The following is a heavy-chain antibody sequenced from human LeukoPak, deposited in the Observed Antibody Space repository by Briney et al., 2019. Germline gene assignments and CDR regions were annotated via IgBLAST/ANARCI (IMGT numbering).Heavy chain of an antibody. Sequence: SETLSLTCAVSGGSISSGTYSWSWIRQPPGKGLEWIGYVYHSGSAYYNPSLKSRVTILVDTFKNQFSLELSSVTAADTAVYFCAREDYDILTARYSWLDPWGQGTLVTVSS. CDR1: GGSISSGTYS. CDR2: VYHSGSA. V-gene: IGHV4-30-2*01. D-gene: IGHD3-9*01. J-gene: IGHJ5*02. CDR3: AREDYDILTARYSWLDP.